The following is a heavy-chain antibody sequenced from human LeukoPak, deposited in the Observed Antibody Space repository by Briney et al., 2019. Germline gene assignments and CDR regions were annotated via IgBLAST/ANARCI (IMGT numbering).Heavy chain of an antibody. CDR1: GGSISSDDHS. D-gene: IGHD6-19*01. CDR3: ERGSRGWPFDY. J-gene: IGHJ4*02. V-gene: IGHV4-31*03. Sequence: SETLSLTCTVSGGSISSDDHSWSWIRQRPGKGLEWVAYIYYSGSTYYNPSLKSRVTISVGTSKNQFSLKLSSVTAADTAVYYWERGSRGWPFDYGGQEPLVTVS. CDR2: IYYSGST.